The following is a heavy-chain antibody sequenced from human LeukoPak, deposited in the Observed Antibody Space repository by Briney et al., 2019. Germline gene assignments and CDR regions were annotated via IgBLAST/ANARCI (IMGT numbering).Heavy chain of an antibody. CDR3: ARLGYCSSTSCYRGWFDP. J-gene: IGHJ5*02. V-gene: IGHV4-39*01. CDR1: GGSISSSSYY. D-gene: IGHD2-2*03. CDR2: TYYSGST. Sequence: SETLSLTCTVSGGSISSSSYYWGWIRQPPGKGLEWIGSTYYSGSTYYNPSLKSRVTISVDTSKNQFSLKLSSVTAADTAVYYCARLGYCSSTSCYRGWFDPWGQGTLVTVSS.